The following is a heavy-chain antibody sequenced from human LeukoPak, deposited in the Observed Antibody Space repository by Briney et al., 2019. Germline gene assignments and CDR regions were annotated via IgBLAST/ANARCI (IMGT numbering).Heavy chain of an antibody. D-gene: IGHD1-1*01. J-gene: IGHJ1*01. CDR1: GFTFSSYW. CDR2: ISSDGTST. CDR3: AGGYRYFHH. Sequence: GGSLRLSCAASGFTFSSYWMHWVRQAPGKGLVWVSRISSDGTSTSYADSVKGRSTISRDNAKNTLYLQMNSLRAEDTAVYYCAGGYRYFHHWGQGTLVTVSS. V-gene: IGHV3-74*01.